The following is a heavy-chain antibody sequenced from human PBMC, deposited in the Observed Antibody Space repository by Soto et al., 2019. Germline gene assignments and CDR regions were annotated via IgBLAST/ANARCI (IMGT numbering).Heavy chain of an antibody. Sequence: GESLKISCAASGFTFSSYAMSWVRQAPGKGLEWVSAISGSGGSTYYADSVKGRFTISRDNSKNTLYLQMNSLRAEDTAVYYCAKVRRWNDVRYFDYWGQGTLVTVSS. J-gene: IGHJ4*02. CDR2: ISGSGGST. D-gene: IGHD1-1*01. CDR3: AKVRRWNDVRYFDY. CDR1: GFTFSSYA. V-gene: IGHV3-23*01.